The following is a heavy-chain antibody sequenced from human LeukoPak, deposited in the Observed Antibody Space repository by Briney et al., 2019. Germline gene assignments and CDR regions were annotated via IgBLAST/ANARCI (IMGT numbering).Heavy chain of an antibody. CDR1: GGSISSYY. CDR2: IYYSGST. Sequence: SETLSLTCTVSGGSISSYYWSWIRQPPGKGLEWIGYIYYSGSTNYNPSLKSRVTISVDTSKNQFSLKLSSVTAADTAVYYCARGSFFVGAFDIWGQGTMVTVSS. J-gene: IGHJ3*02. D-gene: IGHD3-10*01. V-gene: IGHV4-59*01. CDR3: ARGSFFVGAFDI.